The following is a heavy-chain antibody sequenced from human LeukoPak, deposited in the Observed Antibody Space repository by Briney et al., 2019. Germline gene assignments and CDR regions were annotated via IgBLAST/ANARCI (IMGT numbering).Heavy chain of an antibody. CDR3: ARTGIAAAGTLGGLNN. CDR1: GFTFRSHA. J-gene: IGHJ4*02. V-gene: IGHV3-33*01. CDR2: IWYDGSNK. D-gene: IGHD6-13*01. Sequence: GTSLRLSCATSGFTFRSHAMHWVRQSPGKGLEWVAQIWYDGSNKYYADSVKGRFTISRDNSKNTLYLQMNSLRAEDTAVYYCARTGIAAAGTLGGLNNWGQGTLVTVSS.